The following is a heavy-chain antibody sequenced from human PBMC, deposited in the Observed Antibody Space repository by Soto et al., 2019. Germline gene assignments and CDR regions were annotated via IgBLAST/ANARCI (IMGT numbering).Heavy chain of an antibody. D-gene: IGHD5-12*01. Sequence: PSQTLSLTCTVSGGSISSYYWSWIRQPPGKGLEWIGYIYYSGSTYYNPSLKSRVTMSVDTSKNQFSLKLSSVTAVDTAVYYCARSYRDYGTDVWGQGTTVTGSS. CDR3: ARSYRDYGTDV. CDR2: IYYSGST. CDR1: GGSISSYY. V-gene: IGHV4-59*04. J-gene: IGHJ6*02.